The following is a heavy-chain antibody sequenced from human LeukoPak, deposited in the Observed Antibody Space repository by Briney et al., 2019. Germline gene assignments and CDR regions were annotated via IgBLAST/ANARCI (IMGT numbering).Heavy chain of an antibody. CDR2: VWTAGAT. D-gene: IGHD3-10*01. CDR3: VRGDPSGSGTNSFDY. Sequence: GGSLRLSCAAAGFSITKYYMGWVRQAPGKGLEWVSVVWTAGATNYADSLKGRLTISKDNSKNMVYLQMISVSAEDTATYYCVRGDPSGSGTNSFDYWGQGTAVTVSS. J-gene: IGHJ4*02. V-gene: IGHV3-53*01. CDR1: GFSITKYY.